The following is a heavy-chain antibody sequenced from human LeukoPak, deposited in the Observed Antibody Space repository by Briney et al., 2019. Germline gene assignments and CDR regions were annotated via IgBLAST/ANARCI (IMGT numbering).Heavy chain of an antibody. CDR3: ARLAPYYDFLTGYHPNYFDY. D-gene: IGHD3-9*01. CDR1: GGSIGSSYYY. CDR2: IYDSGST. J-gene: IGHJ4*02. Sequence: SETLSLTCTVSGGSIGSSYYYWGWIRQPPGKGLEWIGSIYDSGSTYYNPSLKSRVTISVDTSKNQFSLKLNSVTAADTAVYYCARLAPYYDFLTGYHPNYFDYWGQGTLVTVSS. V-gene: IGHV4-39*01.